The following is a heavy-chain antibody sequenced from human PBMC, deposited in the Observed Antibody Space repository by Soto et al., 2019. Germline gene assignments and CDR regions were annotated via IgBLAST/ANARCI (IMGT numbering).Heavy chain of an antibody. CDR2: IWYDGSIK. Sequence: GGSLRLSCAASGFTFSSYGMHWVRQAPGKGLEWVAVIWYDGSIKYYADSVKGRFTISRDNSKNTLYLQMNSLRAEDTAVYYCAKARWDPRSGYGMDVWGQGTTVTVSS. D-gene: IGHD1-26*01. V-gene: IGHV3-33*06. CDR3: AKARWDPRSGYGMDV. J-gene: IGHJ6*02. CDR1: GFTFSSYG.